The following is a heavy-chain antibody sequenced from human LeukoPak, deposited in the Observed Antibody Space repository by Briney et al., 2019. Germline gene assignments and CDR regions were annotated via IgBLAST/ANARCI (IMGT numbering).Heavy chain of an antibody. D-gene: IGHD6-19*01. CDR2: ISYDGSNK. J-gene: IGHJ4*02. CDR1: GFTFSSYG. V-gene: IGHV3-30*18. Sequence: GGSLRLSCAASGFTFSSYGMHWVRQAPGKGLEWVAVISYDGSNKYYADSVKGRFTISRDNSKSTLYLQMNSLRAEDTAVYYCAKIAVAGKRGFDHWGQGTLVTVSS. CDR3: AKIAVAGKRGFDH.